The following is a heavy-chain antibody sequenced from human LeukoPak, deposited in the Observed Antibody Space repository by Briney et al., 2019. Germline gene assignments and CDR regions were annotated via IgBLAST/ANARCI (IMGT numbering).Heavy chain of an antibody. CDR1: GFTFSGNA. CDR2: IFASGSTT. V-gene: IGHV3-23*05. D-gene: IGHD5-24*01. Sequence: PGGSLRLSCAASGFTFSGNAMNWVRQAPGKGLEWVSPIFASGSTTRYADSVKGRFTISRDNAKNSLYLQMNSLRAEDTAIYYCTRVGYIDEGIDYWGQGTLVTVSS. CDR3: TRVGYIDEGIDY. J-gene: IGHJ4*02.